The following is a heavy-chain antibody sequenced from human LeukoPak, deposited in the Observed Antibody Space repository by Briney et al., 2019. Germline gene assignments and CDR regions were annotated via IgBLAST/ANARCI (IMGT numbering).Heavy chain of an antibody. CDR2: IKQDGSEK. J-gene: IGHJ4*02. V-gene: IGHV3-7*01. CDR1: GFTFSSYW. Sequence: GGSLRLSCAASGFTFSSYWMSWVRQAPGKGLEWVANIKQDGSEKYYVDSVKGRFTISRDNAKNSLYLQMNSLRAEDTAVYYCARGSSGRYFEFIDYWGQGTLVTVSS. CDR3: ARGSSGRYFEFIDY. D-gene: IGHD1-26*01.